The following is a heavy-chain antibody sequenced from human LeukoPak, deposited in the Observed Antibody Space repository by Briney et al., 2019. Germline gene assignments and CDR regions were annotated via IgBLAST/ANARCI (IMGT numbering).Heavy chain of an antibody. V-gene: IGHV4-4*07. CDR2: IYTSGST. CDR3: ARLYRSYGSGSSFYYFDY. CDR1: GYSISSGYY. Sequence: KTSETLSLTCTVSGYSISSGYYWGWIRQPAGKGLEWIGRIYTSGSTNYNPSLKSRVTMSVDTSKNQFSLKLSSVTAADTAVYYCARLYRSYGSGSSFYYFDYWGQGTLVTVSS. J-gene: IGHJ4*02. D-gene: IGHD3-10*01.